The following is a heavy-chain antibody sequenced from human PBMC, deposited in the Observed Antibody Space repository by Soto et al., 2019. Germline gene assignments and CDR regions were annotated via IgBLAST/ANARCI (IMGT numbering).Heavy chain of an antibody. J-gene: IGHJ4*02. Sequence: QVQLVQSGAEVEKPGASVKVSCKASGYSFTSHDINWVRQASGQELEWMGWMNPNTGNTGYAQKFQGRVTMTRDTSISTVYMELSSLRSDDTAVYYCARDGDGHCTTFDYWGQGTLVTVSS. V-gene: IGHV1-8*01. D-gene: IGHD1-1*01. CDR2: MNPNTGNT. CDR3: ARDGDGHCTTFDY. CDR1: GYSFTSHD.